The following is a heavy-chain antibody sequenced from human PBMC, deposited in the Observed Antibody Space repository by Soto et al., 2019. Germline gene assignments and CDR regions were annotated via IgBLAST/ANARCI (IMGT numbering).Heavy chain of an antibody. D-gene: IGHD2-2*01. CDR2: IKSKTDGVTA. Sequence: EVQLVESGGGLVKPGVSLRLSCAATGFTFTNAWLNWVRQAQGKGREWVGRIKSKTDGVTAEYAAAVKGRFTISRDDSRSTLYLQMNSLKAEDRAVYYCTPGGLPAEAKGYYYYGMDVWGQGTTVTVFS. CDR3: TPGGLPAEAKGYYYYGMDV. V-gene: IGHV3-15*07. J-gene: IGHJ6*02. CDR1: GFTFTNAW.